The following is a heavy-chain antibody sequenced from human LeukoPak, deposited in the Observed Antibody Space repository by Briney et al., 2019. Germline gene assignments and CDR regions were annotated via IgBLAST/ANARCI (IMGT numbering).Heavy chain of an antibody. V-gene: IGHV4-4*07. Sequence: PSETLSLTCTVSTGTINTYYWGWIRQPAGKGLEWIGRVFNTGITNYSPSLKSRVTMSVDTSKNQFSLKLSSVTAADTAVYYCARDRYYYDSSARYFDYWGQGTLVTVSS. CDR1: TGTINTYY. CDR2: VFNTGIT. CDR3: ARDRYYYDSSARYFDY. D-gene: IGHD3-22*01. J-gene: IGHJ4*02.